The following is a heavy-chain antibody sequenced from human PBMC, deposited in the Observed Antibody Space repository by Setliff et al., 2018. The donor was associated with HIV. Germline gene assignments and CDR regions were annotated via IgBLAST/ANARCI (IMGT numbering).Heavy chain of an antibody. CDR3: AKDFHSSGWPYYFDY. J-gene: IGHJ4*02. D-gene: IGHD6-19*01. Sequence: PGGSLRLSCSASGFPFSTYWMSWVRQPPGKGLEWVANIKQDGNEEDYLDSVKGRFTISRDNAKNSLYLQMNSLRAEDTAVYYCAKDFHSSGWPYYFDYWGQGTLVTVSS. CDR1: GFPFSTYW. V-gene: IGHV3-7*03. CDR2: IKQDGNEE.